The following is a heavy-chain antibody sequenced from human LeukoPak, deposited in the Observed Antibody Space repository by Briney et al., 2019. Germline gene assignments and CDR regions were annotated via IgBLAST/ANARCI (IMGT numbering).Heavy chain of an antibody. CDR1: GGSINSGGYY. V-gene: IGHV4-31*03. D-gene: IGHD2-15*01. CDR3: ARRNPDLQRWHDP. J-gene: IGHJ5*02. CDR2: IYYSGST. Sequence: PSETLSLTCTVSGGSINSGGYYWSWIRQHPGKGLEWIGYIYYSGSTYYNPSLNSRVTMSIDASKNQFSLKLTSVTAADTAVYYCARRNPDLQRWHDPWGQGTLVTVSS.